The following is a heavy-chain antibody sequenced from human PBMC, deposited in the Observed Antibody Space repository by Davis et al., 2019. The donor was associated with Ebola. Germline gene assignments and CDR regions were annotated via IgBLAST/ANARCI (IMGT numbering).Heavy chain of an antibody. CDR3: ARDPTRTYYDFWSGSSDYYYGMDV. Sequence: GESLKISCAASGFTFSDYYMNWVRQAPGKGLEWVASISGSSRFISYSDSVKGRFTISRDNAKNSLYLQMNSLRAEDTAVYYCARDPTRTYYDFWSGSSDYYYGMDVWGQGTTVTVSS. D-gene: IGHD3-3*01. CDR1: GFTFSDYY. J-gene: IGHJ6*02. CDR2: ISGSSRFI. V-gene: IGHV3-21*01.